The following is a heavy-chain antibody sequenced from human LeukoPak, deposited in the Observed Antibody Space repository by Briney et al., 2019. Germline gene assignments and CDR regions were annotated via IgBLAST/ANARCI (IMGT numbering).Heavy chain of an antibody. J-gene: IGHJ4*02. CDR3: APPRFDSGRG. V-gene: IGHV3-23*01. D-gene: IGHD3-10*01. CDR2: INRGSGTT. Sequence: GGSLRLSCAASGFTFSSFSIPWVRQAPGKGLEWVSWINRGSGTTFYADSVKGRFTVSRDNSKNTLYLQMNSLRADDTAVYYCAPPRFDSGRGWGPGTLVTVSS. CDR1: GFTFSSFS.